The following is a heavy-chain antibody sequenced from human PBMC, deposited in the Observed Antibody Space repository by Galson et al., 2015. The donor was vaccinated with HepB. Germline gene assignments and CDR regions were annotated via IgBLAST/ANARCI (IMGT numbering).Heavy chain of an antibody. J-gene: IGHJ4*02. Sequence: VKVSCKASGYTFTSYGISWVRQAPGQGLEWMGWISAYNGNTNYAQKLQGRVTMTTDTSTSTAYMELRSLRSDDTAVYYCARLVPGYCSGGSCYSGYYFDYWGQGTLVTVSS. V-gene: IGHV1-18*01. CDR1: GYTFTSYG. CDR2: ISAYNGNT. D-gene: IGHD2-15*01. CDR3: ARLVPGYCSGGSCYSGYYFDY.